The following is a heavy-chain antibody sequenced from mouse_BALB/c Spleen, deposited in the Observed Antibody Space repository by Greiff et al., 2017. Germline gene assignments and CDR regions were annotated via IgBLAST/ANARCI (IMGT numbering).Heavy chain of an antibody. J-gene: IGHJ3*01. CDR1: GFAFSSYD. D-gene: IGHD1-2*01. CDR3: ARQAATFAY. CDR2: ISSGGGST. Sequence: EVHLVESGGGLVKPGGSLKLSCAASGFAFSSYDMSWVRQTPEKRLEWVAYISSGGGSTYYPDTVKGRFTISRDNAKNTLYLQMSSLKSEDTAMYYCARQAATFAYWGQGTLVTVSA. V-gene: IGHV5-12-1*01.